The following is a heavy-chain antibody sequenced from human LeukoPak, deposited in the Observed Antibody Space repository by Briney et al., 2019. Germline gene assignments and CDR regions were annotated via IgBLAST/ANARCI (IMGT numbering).Heavy chain of an antibody. J-gene: IGHJ4*02. Sequence: GASVKVSCKVSGYTLTELSMHWVRQAPGKGLEWMGGFDPEDGETIYAQKFQGRVTMTEDTSTSTAYMELRSLRSDDTAVYYCARDRYNWNLRKRDASNYFDYWGQGTLVTVSS. CDR1: GYTLTELS. V-gene: IGHV1-24*01. D-gene: IGHD1-20*01. CDR3: ARDRYNWNLRKRDASNYFDY. CDR2: FDPEDGET.